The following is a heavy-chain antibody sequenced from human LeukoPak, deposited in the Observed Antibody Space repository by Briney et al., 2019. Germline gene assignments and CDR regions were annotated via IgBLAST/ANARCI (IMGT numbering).Heavy chain of an antibody. CDR1: GFTFSSYA. V-gene: IGHV3-23*01. Sequence: TGGSLRLSCAASGFTFSSYAMSWVRQAPGKGLEWVSAISGSGGSTYHADSVKGRFTISRDNSKNTLYLQMNSLRAEDTAVYYCAKDPSVHTAIDYWGQGTLVTVSS. D-gene: IGHD4-17*01. CDR3: AKDPSVHTAIDY. J-gene: IGHJ4*02. CDR2: ISGSGGST.